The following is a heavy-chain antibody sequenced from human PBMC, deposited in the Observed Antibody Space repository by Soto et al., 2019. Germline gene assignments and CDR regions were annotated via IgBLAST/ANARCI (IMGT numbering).Heavy chain of an antibody. CDR2: IIPIFGTA. D-gene: IGHD2-2*01. CDR3: ARDLVYCSSTSCYSGSRFYGMDV. Sequence: GASVKVSCKASGGTFSSYAISWVRQAPGQGREWMGGIIPIFGTANYAQKFQGRVTITADKSTSTAYMELSSLRSEDTAVYYCARDLVYCSSTSCYSGSRFYGMDVWGQGTTVTVSS. V-gene: IGHV1-69*06. CDR1: GGTFSSYA. J-gene: IGHJ6*02.